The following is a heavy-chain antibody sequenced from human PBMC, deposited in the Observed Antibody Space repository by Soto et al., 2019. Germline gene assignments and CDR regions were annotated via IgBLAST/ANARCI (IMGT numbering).Heavy chain of an antibody. D-gene: IGHD6-6*01. J-gene: IGHJ5*02. CDR1: GGTFSSYA. CDR3: ARGGVSGQLVEWFDP. V-gene: IGHV1-69*13. Sequence: ASVKVSCKASGGTFSSYAISWVRQAPGQGLEWMGGIIPIFGTANYAQKFQGRVTITADESTSTAYMELSSLRSEDTAVYYRARGGVSGQLVEWFDPWGQATLVTVSS. CDR2: IIPIFGTA.